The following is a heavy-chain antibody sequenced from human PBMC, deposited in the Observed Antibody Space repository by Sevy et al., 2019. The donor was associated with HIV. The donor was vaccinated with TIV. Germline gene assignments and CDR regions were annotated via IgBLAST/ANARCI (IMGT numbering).Heavy chain of an antibody. V-gene: IGHV5-51*01. J-gene: IGHJ4*02. Sequence: GESLKISCKGSGYSFTSYWIGWVRQMPGKGLEWMGIIYPGDSDTRYSPSFQGQVPISADKSISTAYLQWSSLKASDTAMYYCARHDPVGYCSSTSGYSGDYWGQGTLVTVSS. D-gene: IGHD2-2*02. CDR3: ARHDPVGYCSSTSGYSGDY. CDR1: GYSFTSYW. CDR2: IYPGDSDT.